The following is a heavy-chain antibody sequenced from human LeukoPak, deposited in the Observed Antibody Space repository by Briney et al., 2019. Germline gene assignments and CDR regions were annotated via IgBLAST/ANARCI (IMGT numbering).Heavy chain of an antibody. D-gene: IGHD3-22*01. V-gene: IGHV4-39*01. CDR3: ARITGPSSGYYYGKDY. J-gene: IGHJ4*02. Sequence: SETLSLTCTVSGGSISSGTYYWGWIRQPPGKGLEWIVSMYYSGSTYYNPSLKSRVTISVDTSKNQFSLKLSSVTAADTAVYYCARITGPSSGYYYGKDYWGQGTLVTVSS. CDR2: MYYSGST. CDR1: GGSISSGTYY.